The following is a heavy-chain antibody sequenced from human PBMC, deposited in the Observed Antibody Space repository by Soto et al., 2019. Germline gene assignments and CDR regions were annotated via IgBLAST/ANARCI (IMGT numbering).Heavy chain of an antibody. D-gene: IGHD3-22*01. CDR1: GGSISSGDYY. CDR3: ASVPFYYEGSGYYGGNWFDP. Sequence: PSETLSLTCTVSGGSISSGDYYWSWIRQPPGKGLECIGYIYYSGSTYYNPSLKSRVTISVDTSKNQFSLKLSSVTAADTAVYYCASVPFYYEGSGYYGGNWFDPWGEGTLVTVSS. J-gene: IGHJ5*02. CDR2: IYYSGST. V-gene: IGHV4-30-4*01.